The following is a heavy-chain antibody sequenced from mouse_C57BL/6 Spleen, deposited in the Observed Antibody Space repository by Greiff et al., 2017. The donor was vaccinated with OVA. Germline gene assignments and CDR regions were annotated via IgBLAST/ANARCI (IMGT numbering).Heavy chain of an antibody. CDR3: ARKKDYDGDYYAMDY. V-gene: IGHV1-19*01. D-gene: IGHD2-4*01. Sequence: VQLQQSGPVLVKPGASVKMSCKASGYTFTDYYMNWVKQSHGKSLEWIGVINPYNGGTSYNQKFKGKATLTVDKSSSPAYMELNSLTSEDSAVYYCARKKDYDGDYYAMDYWGQGTSVTVSS. CDR2: INPYNGGT. CDR1: GYTFTDYY. J-gene: IGHJ4*01.